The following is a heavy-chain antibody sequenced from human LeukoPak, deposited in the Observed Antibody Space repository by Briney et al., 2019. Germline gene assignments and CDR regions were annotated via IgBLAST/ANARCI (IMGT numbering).Heavy chain of an antibody. CDR3: ARARSGWWDPFDY. Sequence: SETLSLTCTVSGGSISSHYWSWMRQPPGKGLEWIGYIYYSGSTNYNPSLKSRVTISVDTSKNQFSLKLSSVTAADTAVYYCARARSGWWDPFDYWGQGTLVTVSS. V-gene: IGHV4-59*11. D-gene: IGHD6-19*01. J-gene: IGHJ4*02. CDR1: GGSISSHY. CDR2: IYYSGST.